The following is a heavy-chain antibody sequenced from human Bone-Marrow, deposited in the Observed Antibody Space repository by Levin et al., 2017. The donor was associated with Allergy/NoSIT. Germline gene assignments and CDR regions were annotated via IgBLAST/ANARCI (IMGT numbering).Heavy chain of an antibody. CDR1: GGTFSSYA. CDR2: IIPILGIA. CDR3: ARDVNIVVVPAAMLDY. V-gene: IGHV1-69*04. J-gene: IGHJ4*02. D-gene: IGHD2-2*01. Sequence: GGSLRLSCKASGGTFSSYAISWVRQAPGQGLEWMGRIIPILGIANYAQKFQGRVTITADKSTSTAYMELSSLRSEDTAVYYCARDVNIVVVPAAMLDYWGQGTLVTVSS.